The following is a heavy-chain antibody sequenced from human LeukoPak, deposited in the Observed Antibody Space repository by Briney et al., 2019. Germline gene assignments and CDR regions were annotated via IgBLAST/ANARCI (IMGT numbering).Heavy chain of an antibody. V-gene: IGHV3-7*01. Sequence: GSLRLSCVASGFTFSSYWMSWVRQAPGKGLEWVANIKQDGSEKYYVDSVKGRFTISRDNAKNSLYLQMNSLRAEDTAVYYCARDGDRAFDIWGQGTMVTVSS. CDR1: GFTFSSYW. CDR2: IKQDGSEK. J-gene: IGHJ3*02. D-gene: IGHD7-27*01. CDR3: ARDGDRAFDI.